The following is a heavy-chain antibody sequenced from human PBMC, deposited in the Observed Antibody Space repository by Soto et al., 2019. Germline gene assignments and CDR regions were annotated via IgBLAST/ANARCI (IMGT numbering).Heavy chain of an antibody. Sequence: QLQLQESGSGLVKPSQTLSLTCAVSGGSISSGGYSWSWIRQPPGKGLEWIGNIYHSGSTYYNPSLKRRVTISVDRSKNQFFLKLSSVTAADTAVYYCASLYCSGGSCYDHWFDPWGQGTLVTVSS. D-gene: IGHD2-15*01. V-gene: IGHV4-30-2*01. J-gene: IGHJ5*02. CDR3: ASLYCSGGSCYDHWFDP. CDR2: IYHSGST. CDR1: GGSISSGGYS.